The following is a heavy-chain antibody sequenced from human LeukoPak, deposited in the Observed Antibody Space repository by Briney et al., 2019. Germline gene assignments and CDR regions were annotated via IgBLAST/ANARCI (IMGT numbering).Heavy chain of an antibody. V-gene: IGHV4-31*03. D-gene: IGHD1/OR15-1a*01. CDR1: GGSISSGGYY. J-gene: IGHJ6*03. CDR3: ARDKNSYYMDV. CDR2: IYYSGST. Sequence: SETLSLTCTVSGGSISSGGYYWSWIRQHPGKGLEWIGYIYYSGSTYYNPSLKGRVTISVDTSKNQFSLKLSSVTAADTAVYYCARDKNSYYMDVWGKGTTVTVSS.